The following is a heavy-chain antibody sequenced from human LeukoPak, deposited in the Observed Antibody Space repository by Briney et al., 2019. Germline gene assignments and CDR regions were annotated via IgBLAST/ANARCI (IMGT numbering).Heavy chain of an antibody. D-gene: IGHD6-13*01. CDR3: ARASPPYSSSWFFFDY. CDR1: GGSISSGGYY. J-gene: IGHJ4*02. Sequence: PSETLSLTCTVSGGSISSGGYYWSWIRQPPGKGLEWIGYIYHSGSTYYNPSLKSRVTISVDRSKNQFSLKLSSVTAADTAVYYCARASPPYSSSWFFFDYWGQGTLVTVSS. V-gene: IGHV4-30-2*01. CDR2: IYHSGST.